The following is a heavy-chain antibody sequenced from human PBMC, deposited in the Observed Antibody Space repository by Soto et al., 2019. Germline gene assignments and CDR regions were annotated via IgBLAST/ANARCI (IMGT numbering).Heavy chain of an antibody. Sequence: SVKVSCKASRVAFSKFIVTWVRQAPGLGLEWVGGIIPIFGTANYAQKFQGRVTITADESTSTSYMEVNNLRSEDTAGYYCAKVRYSSPMGYYYGKDVWGQGTTVTVSS. J-gene: IGHJ6*02. CDR1: RVAFSKFI. CDR3: AKVRYSSPMGYYYGKDV. CDR2: IIPIFGTA. V-gene: IGHV1-69*13. D-gene: IGHD6-19*01.